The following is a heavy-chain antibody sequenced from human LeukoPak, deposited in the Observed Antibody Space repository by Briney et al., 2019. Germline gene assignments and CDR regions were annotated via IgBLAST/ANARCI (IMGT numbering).Heavy chain of an antibody. J-gene: IGHJ3*02. Sequence: ASVKVSCKVSGYTLTELSMHWVRQAPGKGLEWMGGFDPEDGETIYAQKFQGRVTMTEDTSTDTAYMELSSLRSEDTAVYYCATGHTSPYGSGSYEAFDIWGQGTMVTVSS. CDR3: ATGHTSPYGSGSYEAFDI. V-gene: IGHV1-24*01. CDR2: FDPEDGET. CDR1: GYTLTELS. D-gene: IGHD3-10*01.